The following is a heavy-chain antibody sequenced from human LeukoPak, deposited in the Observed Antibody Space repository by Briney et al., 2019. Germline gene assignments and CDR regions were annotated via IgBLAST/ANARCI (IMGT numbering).Heavy chain of an antibody. CDR3: ASSHPLGSNNDYYTPFDY. D-gene: IGHD3-3*01. V-gene: IGHV4-59*01. Sequence: SETLSLTCTVSGGSISNYYWSWIRQPPGKGLEWIGYMYYSGSTNYNPSLKSRVTISVDTSKNQFSLKLSSVTAADPAVYYCASSHPLGSNNDYYTPFDYWGQGTLVTVSS. J-gene: IGHJ4*02. CDR1: GGSISNYY. CDR2: MYYSGST.